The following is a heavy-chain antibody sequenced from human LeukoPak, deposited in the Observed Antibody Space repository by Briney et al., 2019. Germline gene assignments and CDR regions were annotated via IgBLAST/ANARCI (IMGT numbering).Heavy chain of an antibody. CDR3: AKESGGLQSEY. V-gene: IGHV3-48*03. D-gene: IGHD5-24*01. Sequence: PGGSLRLSCAASGFTFSDYEMNWVRQAPGKGLEWVSYISRSGITIYYADSVKGRFTISRDNAKNSLYLQMNSLRAEDTAVYYCAKESGGLQSEYWGQGTLVTVSS. J-gene: IGHJ4*02. CDR1: GFTFSDYE. CDR2: ISRSGITI.